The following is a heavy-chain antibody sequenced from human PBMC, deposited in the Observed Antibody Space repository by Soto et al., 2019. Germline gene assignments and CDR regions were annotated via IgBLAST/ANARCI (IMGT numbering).Heavy chain of an antibody. CDR2: IYHSGST. J-gene: IGHJ6*02. D-gene: IGHD4-4*01. CDR3: ARVNSNYYYYGMDV. Sequence: SETLSLTCTVSGYSISSGYYWGWIRQPPGKGLEWIGRIYHSGSTYYNPSLKSRVTISVDTSKNQFSLKLSSVTAADTAVYYCARVNSNYYYYGMDVWGQGTTVTVSS. CDR1: GYSISSGYY. V-gene: IGHV4-38-2*02.